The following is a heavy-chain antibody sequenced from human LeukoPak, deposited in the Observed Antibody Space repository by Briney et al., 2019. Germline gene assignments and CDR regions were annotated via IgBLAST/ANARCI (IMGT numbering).Heavy chain of an antibody. CDR2: IYYSGST. Sequence: PSETLSLTCTVSGGAISRYYWSWIRQPPGKGLEWIGSIYYSGSTYYNPSLKSRVTISVDTSKNQFSLKLSSVTAADTAVYYCAREGYYYDSSGYYYGVFDYWGQGTLVTVSP. CDR1: GGAISRYY. CDR3: AREGYYYDSSGYYYGVFDY. V-gene: IGHV4-39*07. D-gene: IGHD3-22*01. J-gene: IGHJ4*02.